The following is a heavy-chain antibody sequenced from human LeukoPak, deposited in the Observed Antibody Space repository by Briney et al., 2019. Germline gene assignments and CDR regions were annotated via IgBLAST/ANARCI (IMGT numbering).Heavy chain of an antibody. Sequence: SETLSLTCTVSGYSISNDYHWGWIRQPPGKGLEWIGYIYYSGSTYYNPSLKSRVTISVDTSKNQFSLKLSSVTAADTAVYYCARDAPYCSGGSCYPKYWGQGTLVTVSS. CDR2: IYYSGST. CDR1: GYSISNDYH. V-gene: IGHV4-38-2*02. J-gene: IGHJ4*02. D-gene: IGHD2-15*01. CDR3: ARDAPYCSGGSCYPKY.